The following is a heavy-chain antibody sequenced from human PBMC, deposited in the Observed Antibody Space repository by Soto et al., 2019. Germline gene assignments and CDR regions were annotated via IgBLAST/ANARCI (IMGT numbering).Heavy chain of an antibody. J-gene: IGHJ6*03. Sequence: GSLRLSCAASGFTFSSYAMHWVRQAPGKGLEWVAVISYDGSNKYYADSVKGRFTISRDNSKNTLYLQMNSLRAEGTAVYYCARDAAMEWPVAGEYYYYYMDVWGKGTTVTVSS. D-gene: IGHD3-3*01. V-gene: IGHV3-30-3*01. CDR1: GFTFSSYA. CDR3: ARDAAMEWPVAGEYYYYYMDV. CDR2: ISYDGSNK.